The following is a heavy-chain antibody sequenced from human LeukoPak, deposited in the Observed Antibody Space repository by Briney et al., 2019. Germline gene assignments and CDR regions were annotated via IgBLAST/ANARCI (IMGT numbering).Heavy chain of an antibody. V-gene: IGHV4-59*08. CDR2: IYYSGST. CDR1: GGSISSYY. CDR3: ARGYCSSTSCYFDY. J-gene: IGHJ4*02. D-gene: IGHD2-2*01. Sequence: SETLSLTCTVSGGSISSYYWSWIRQPPGKGLEWIGYIYYSGSTNYNPSLKSRVTISVDTSKNQFSLKLSSATAADTAVYYCARGYCSSTSCYFDYWGQGTLVTVSS.